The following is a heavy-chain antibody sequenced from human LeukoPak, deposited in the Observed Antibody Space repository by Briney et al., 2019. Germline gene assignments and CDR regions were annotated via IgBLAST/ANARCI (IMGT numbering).Heavy chain of an antibody. D-gene: IGHD5-18*01. Sequence: GGSLRLSCATSGFTFTNYAMNWVRQAPGKGLEWVSTISAGGDSTYHADSVKGRFTISRDNSKNTLYLQMNSLRVEDTAVYYCAGRGYSYGGGGYWGQGTLVTVSS. V-gene: IGHV3-23*01. CDR1: GFTFTNYA. CDR3: AGRGYSYGGGGY. J-gene: IGHJ4*02. CDR2: ISAGGDST.